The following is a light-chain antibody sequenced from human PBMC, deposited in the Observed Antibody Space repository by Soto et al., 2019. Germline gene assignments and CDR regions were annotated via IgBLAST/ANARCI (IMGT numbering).Light chain of an antibody. CDR3: QQYENWPQLT. V-gene: IGKV3-15*01. J-gene: IGKJ4*01. CDR1: QSVSTK. Sequence: EILMTQSPATLSVSPGETATLSCRASQSVSTKLAWYQQKPGQAPRLLINDASTRATGVPARFSGWGSGTEFTLTISSLQSEDFAVYYCQQYENWPQLTFGGGTKVDIK. CDR2: DAS.